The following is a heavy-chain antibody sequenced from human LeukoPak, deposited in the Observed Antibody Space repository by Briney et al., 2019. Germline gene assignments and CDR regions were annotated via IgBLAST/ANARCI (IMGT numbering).Heavy chain of an antibody. CDR2: ISGGGGST. CDR1: GFTFSSYG. CDR3: AKGGSGSYNYYYYMDV. J-gene: IGHJ6*03. Sequence: GGSLRLSCAASGFTFSSYGMSWVRQAPGKGLEWVSAISGGGGSTYYADSVKGRFTISRDNSKNTLYLQMNSLRAEDTAVYYCAKGGSGSYNYYYYMDVWGKGTTVTISS. D-gene: IGHD3-10*01. V-gene: IGHV3-23*01.